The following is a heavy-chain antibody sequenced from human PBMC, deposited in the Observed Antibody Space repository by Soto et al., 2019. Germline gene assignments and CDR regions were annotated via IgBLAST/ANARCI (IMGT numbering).Heavy chain of an antibody. J-gene: IGHJ5*02. CDR2: IYYSGST. CDR1: GGSISSGGYY. Sequence: QVQLQESGPGLVKPSQTLSLTCTVSGGSISSGGYYWSWIRQHPGKGLEWIGYIYYSGSTYYNPSLKSRVTISEDTSKNQFSLKLSPVTAGDTAGYYCARDRGRGGGGFDPWGQGTLVTVSS. CDR3: ARDRGRGGGGFDP. V-gene: IGHV4-31*03. D-gene: IGHD3-10*01.